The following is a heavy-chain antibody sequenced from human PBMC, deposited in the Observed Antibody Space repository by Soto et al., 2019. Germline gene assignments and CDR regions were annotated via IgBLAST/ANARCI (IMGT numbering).Heavy chain of an antibody. CDR3: ARRVFP. J-gene: IGHJ5*02. Sequence: QVQLQESGTGLVKPSQTLSLTCTVSGGSISTGGYYWNWIRQHPGKGLEWIGYFYYSGSTYYNPSLKRRVTLSVNTSKNQFSLKLSSVTAADTAVYYCARRVFPWGQGTLVTVSS. CDR1: GGSISTGGYY. CDR2: FYYSGST. V-gene: IGHV4-31*03.